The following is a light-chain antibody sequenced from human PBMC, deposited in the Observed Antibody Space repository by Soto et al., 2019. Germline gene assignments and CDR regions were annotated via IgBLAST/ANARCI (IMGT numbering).Light chain of an antibody. CDR3: SSYTTSNTRQIV. CDR2: DVS. CDR1: SSDVGGYTY. Sequence: QSVLTQPASVSGSPGQSITISCTGTSSDVGGYTYVSWYQHHPGEAPKLMIYDVSNRPSGVSNRFSGSKSGNTASLTISGLQPEDEADYYCSSYTTSNTRQIVFGTGTKLTVL. V-gene: IGLV2-14*03. J-gene: IGLJ1*01.